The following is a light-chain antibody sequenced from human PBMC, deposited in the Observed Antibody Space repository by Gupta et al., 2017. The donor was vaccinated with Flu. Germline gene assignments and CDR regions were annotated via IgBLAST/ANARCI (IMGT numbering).Light chain of an antibody. CDR3: QQYNNWPSYT. V-gene: IGKV3-15*01. CDR1: QIVSSN. J-gene: IGKJ2*01. CDR2: GVS. Sequence: EIVITQSPATLSVPPEERATLSCRASQIVSSNFDWYRQKPGQAPRLLIYGVSTRATGIPARFSGSGSGTEFTLTISSLRSEDFAVYYCQQYNNWPSYTFGQGTKLEIK.